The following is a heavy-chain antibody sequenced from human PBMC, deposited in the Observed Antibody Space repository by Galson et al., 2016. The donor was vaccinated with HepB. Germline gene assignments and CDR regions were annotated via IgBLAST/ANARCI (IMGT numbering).Heavy chain of an antibody. J-gene: IGHJ4*02. CDR2: ISVASDKT. D-gene: IGHD3-16*01. CDR3: VQVGDATAS. Sequence: SLRLSCAASGFTFINYVMGWVRQAPGKGLEWVSGISVASDKTYDADSVKGRFTISRDNSKSTLYLQMSSRRTEDTAVYYCVQVGDATASWGQGTLVTVSS. V-gene: IGHV3-23*01. CDR1: GFTFINYV.